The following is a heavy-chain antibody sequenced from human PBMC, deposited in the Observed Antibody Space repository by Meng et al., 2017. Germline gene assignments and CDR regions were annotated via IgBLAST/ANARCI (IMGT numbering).Heavy chain of an antibody. D-gene: IGHD2-2*02. CDR3: ARVVGDCASCYKGWFDP. CDR2: ISYSGAT. CDR1: GASISSAVF. Sequence: QVQLQESGPRLVRPSQTLSLTCTFLGASISSAVFWIWIRQPPGKDLEWIGYISYSGATHYNPSLKSRLTISVDTAKNQFSLSLSSVTAADTAVYYCARVVGDCASCYKGWFDPWGQGTLVTVSS. J-gene: IGHJ5*02. V-gene: IGHV4-30-4*01.